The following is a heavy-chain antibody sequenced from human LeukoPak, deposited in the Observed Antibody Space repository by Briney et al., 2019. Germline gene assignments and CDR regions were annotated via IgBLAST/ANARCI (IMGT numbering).Heavy chain of an antibody. Sequence: GESLKISCKGSGYSFTNYWIAWVRQMPGKGLEWMGIIYPGGSDTRYSPSFQGQVTISADKSITTAYLQWSSLKASDTAMYYCASKASGSYRGAFDYWGQGTLVTVSS. D-gene: IGHD1-26*01. CDR1: GYSFTNYW. CDR3: ASKASGSYRGAFDY. V-gene: IGHV5-51*01. CDR2: IYPGGSDT. J-gene: IGHJ4*02.